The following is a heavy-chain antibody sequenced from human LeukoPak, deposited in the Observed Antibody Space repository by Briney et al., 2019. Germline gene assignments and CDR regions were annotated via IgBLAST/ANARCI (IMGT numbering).Heavy chain of an antibody. J-gene: IGHJ4*02. CDR3: SRRTSNPVGAIDY. CDR2: FRYGGST. CDR1: GDSISSSDNY. D-gene: IGHD1-26*01. Sequence: PSETLSLICTVSGDSISSSDNYWGWIRQPPGEGLEWIGAFRYGGSTYYTPSLKSRVIISVDTSKNQFSLKLRSVTASDTAAYYCSRRTSNPVGAIDYWGQGTLVTVSS. V-gene: IGHV4-39*01.